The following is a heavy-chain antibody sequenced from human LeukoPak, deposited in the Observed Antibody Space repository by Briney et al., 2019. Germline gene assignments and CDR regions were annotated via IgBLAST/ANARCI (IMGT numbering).Heavy chain of an antibody. D-gene: IGHD6-19*01. J-gene: IGHJ4*02. CDR2: INAGNGNT. CDR1: GYTFTSYA. CDR3: ARVSSGWYYFDY. Sequence: ASVKVSCKASGYTFTSYAMHWVRQAPGQRREWMGWINAGNGNTKYSQKFQGRVTITRDTSASTAYMELSSLRSEDTAVYYCARVSSGWYYFDYWGQGTLVTVSS. V-gene: IGHV1-3*01.